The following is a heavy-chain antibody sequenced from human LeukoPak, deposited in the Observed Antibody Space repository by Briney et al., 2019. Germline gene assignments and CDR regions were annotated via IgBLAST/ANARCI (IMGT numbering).Heavy chain of an antibody. Sequence: SETLSLTCSVSGGSISTYYWTWIRQTPGKGLEWIGYSHYSGSTNYNPSLKSRVTISVDTSKNLFSLRLNSVTAADTAIYYCARAPRGESDAASGFYGMDVWGQGTTVTVSS. D-gene: IGHD3-22*01. V-gene: IGHV4-59*01. CDR1: GGSISTYY. CDR3: ARAPRGESDAASGFYGMDV. J-gene: IGHJ6*02. CDR2: SHYSGST.